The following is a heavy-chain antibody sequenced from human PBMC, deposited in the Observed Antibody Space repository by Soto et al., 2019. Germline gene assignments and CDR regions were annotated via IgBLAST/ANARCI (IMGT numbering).Heavy chain of an antibody. CDR3: AHRGTMNGKGDWGYFNY. CDR2: IYWDDDK. CDR1: GFSLTSSGVG. D-gene: IGHD7-27*01. Sequence: QITLKESGPTQVRPTQTLMLTCTFSGFSLTSSGVGVAWLRKPPGRALEWLAVIYWDDDKPYNPSLRTRLTITKDASRNQVVLIMTYMDAADTGTYCCAHRGTMNGKGDWGYFNYWGPGAHVTVSS. V-gene: IGHV2-5*02. J-gene: IGHJ4*02.